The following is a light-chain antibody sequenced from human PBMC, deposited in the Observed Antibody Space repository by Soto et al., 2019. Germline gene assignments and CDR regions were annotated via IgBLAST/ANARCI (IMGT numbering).Light chain of an antibody. Sequence: QSALTHPPSASGSPGPSVTISCTGTSGDVGAYNYVSWYQQHAGNPPKLVIYGATNRPSGVPDRFSGSKSANTASLTVSGLQAEDEADYYCSSFASSNTWVFGGGTKLTVL. CDR3: SSFASSNTWV. CDR1: SGDVGAYNY. CDR2: GAT. V-gene: IGLV2-8*01. J-gene: IGLJ3*02.